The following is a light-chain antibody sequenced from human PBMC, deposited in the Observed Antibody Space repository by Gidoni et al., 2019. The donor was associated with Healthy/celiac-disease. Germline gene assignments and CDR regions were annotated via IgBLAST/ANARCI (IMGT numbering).Light chain of an antibody. Sequence: IVFTLSPGTLSLSPGERATLSCRTSQSVSSSYLAWYQQKPGQAPRLLIDGASSRATGIPDRFSGSGSGTDFTLTISRLEPEDFEVYYCQQYGSSRFTFGPGTKVDIK. CDR2: GAS. J-gene: IGKJ3*01. V-gene: IGKV3-20*01. CDR3: QQYGSSRFT. CDR1: QSVSSSY.